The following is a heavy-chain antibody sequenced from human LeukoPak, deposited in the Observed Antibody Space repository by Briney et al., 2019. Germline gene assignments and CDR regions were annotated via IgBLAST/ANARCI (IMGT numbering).Heavy chain of an antibody. D-gene: IGHD1-14*01. CDR1: GGSVSSGSYY. Sequence: PSETLSLTCTVSGGSVSSGSYYWTWIRQPPGKGPEYIGYMHYSGSTNYNPPLKSRVTISLDTSKNQFSLKLSSVTAADTAVYYCAGLLGPWYIGYWGQGTLVTVSS. CDR3: AGLLGPWYIGY. J-gene: IGHJ4*02. V-gene: IGHV4-61*01. CDR2: MHYSGST.